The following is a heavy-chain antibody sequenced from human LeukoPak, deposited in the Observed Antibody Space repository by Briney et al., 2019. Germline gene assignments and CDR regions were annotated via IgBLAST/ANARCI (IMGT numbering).Heavy chain of an antibody. V-gene: IGHV3-74*01. CDR2: IKTDGSTT. D-gene: IGHD4-17*01. Sequence: GGSLRLSCAVSGFTFSSSWMHWVRQAPGKGLVWVSHIKTDGSTTAYADSVKGRFTISRDNAKNTLYLQMNSLRAEDTAVYYCAKGDYGDYVPPEAFDIWGQGTMVTVSS. CDR3: AKGDYGDYVPPEAFDI. J-gene: IGHJ3*02. CDR1: GFTFSSSW.